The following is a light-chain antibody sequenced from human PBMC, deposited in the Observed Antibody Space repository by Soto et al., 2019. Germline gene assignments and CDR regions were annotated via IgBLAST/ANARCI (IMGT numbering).Light chain of an antibody. CDR1: QSISSW. J-gene: IGKJ2*01. Sequence: DIQMTQSPSTLSASVGDRVTITCRASQSISSWLAWYQQKPGKAPKLLIYDASSLESGVPSRFSGSGSGTEFTLTISSLQPDDVATYYCQQYNSYSKYTFGQGTKLEIK. CDR2: DAS. V-gene: IGKV1-5*01. CDR3: QQYNSYSKYT.